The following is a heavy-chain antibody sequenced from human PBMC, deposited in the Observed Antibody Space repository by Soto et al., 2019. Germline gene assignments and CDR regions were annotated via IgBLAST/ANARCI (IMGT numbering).Heavy chain of an antibody. CDR1: GFTFSSYG. CDR3: AMASRVYYCYYMDV. J-gene: IGHJ6*03. V-gene: IGHV3-30*03. CDR2: ISYDGSNK. Sequence: GGSLRLSCAASGFTFSSYGMHWVRQAPGKGLEWVAVISYDGSNKYYADSVKGRFTISRDNSKNTLYLQMNSLRAEDTAVYYCAMASRVYYCYYMDVWGKGTTVTVSS.